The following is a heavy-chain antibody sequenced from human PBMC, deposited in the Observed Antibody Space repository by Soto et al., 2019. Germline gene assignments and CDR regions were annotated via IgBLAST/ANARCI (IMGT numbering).Heavy chain of an antibody. CDR3: AKYCSGGSCYVLDY. V-gene: IGHV3-23*01. CDR2: ISGRGGST. CDR1: GFTFSSYA. D-gene: IGHD2-15*01. J-gene: IGHJ4*02. Sequence: PGGSLRLSCAASGFTFSSYAMSWVRQAPGKGLEWVSGISGRGGSTYYADSVKGRFTISRDNSKNTLYLQMNSLRAEDTAVYYCAKYCSGGSCYVLDYWGQGSLVTVSS.